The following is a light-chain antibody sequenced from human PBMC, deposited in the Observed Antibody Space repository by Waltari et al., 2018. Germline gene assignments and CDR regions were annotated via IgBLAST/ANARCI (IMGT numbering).Light chain of an antibody. CDR2: GAS. Sequence: EIVLTQSPGTLSLSVGERATVPCRASESVSRALAWYHQKPGQAPRLLIYGASTRATGIPDRFSGSGSGTDFSLTISRLEPDDFAVYYCQHYLRLPVTFGQGTTVEI. CDR3: QHYLRLPVT. CDR1: ESVSRA. V-gene: IGKV3-20*01. J-gene: IGKJ1*01.